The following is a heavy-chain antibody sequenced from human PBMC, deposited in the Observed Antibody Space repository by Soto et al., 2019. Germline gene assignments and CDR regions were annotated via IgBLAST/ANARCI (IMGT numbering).Heavy chain of an antibody. CDR1: GFTFSSYA. CDR3: AKDEYPSGWYLRGAFDI. Sequence: EVQLLESGGGLVQPGGSLRLSCAASGFTFSSYAMSWVRQAPGKGLEWVSVVSGTDDTTYYADSVKGRFTIARDNSKTTLYLQMNSLRAEDTAVYYCAKDEYPSGWYLRGAFDIWGQGIMVTVSS. D-gene: IGHD6-19*01. V-gene: IGHV3-23*01. CDR2: VSGTDDTT. J-gene: IGHJ3*02.